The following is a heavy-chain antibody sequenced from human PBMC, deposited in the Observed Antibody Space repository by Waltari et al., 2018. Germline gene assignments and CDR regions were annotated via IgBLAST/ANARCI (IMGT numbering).Heavy chain of an antibody. CDR3: ARTPLPSRDHGMDV. CDR2: VSYDGNNK. Sequence: QVQLVESGGGVVQPGRSLRLSCVASGFTFNNYARHWVRQAPGKGLEWRALVSYDGNNKHYADSVKGRFTISRDNSKSTLYLQVNSLRADDTAVYYCARTPLPSRDHGMDVWGQGTTVTVSS. CDR1: GFTFNNYA. V-gene: IGHV3-30*14. J-gene: IGHJ6*02.